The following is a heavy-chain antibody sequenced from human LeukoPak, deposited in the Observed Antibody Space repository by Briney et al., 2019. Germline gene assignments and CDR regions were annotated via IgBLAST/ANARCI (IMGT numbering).Heavy chain of an antibody. D-gene: IGHD7-27*01. J-gene: IGHJ3*02. CDR1: GYSISSGYY. Sequence: SETLSLTCTVSGYSISSGYYWGWIRQPPGKGLEWIGSIYHSGSTYYNPSLKSRVTISVDTSKNQFSLKLSSVTAADTAVYYCARDNRGAFDIWGQGTMVTVSS. V-gene: IGHV4-38-2*02. CDR2: IYHSGST. CDR3: ARDNRGAFDI.